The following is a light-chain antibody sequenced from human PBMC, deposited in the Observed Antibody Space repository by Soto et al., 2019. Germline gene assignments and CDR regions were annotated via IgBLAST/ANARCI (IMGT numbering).Light chain of an antibody. CDR3: QQYNKWPLT. Sequence: EIVLTQSLATLSVSLVEKATLSCRASQSVRRYVAWYQQKPGHAPRLLIYGAYTRATGIPARFSGSGSGTEFTLTISRLQSEDFAVYYCQQYNKWPLTFGGGTKV. CDR1: QSVRRY. CDR2: GAY. J-gene: IGKJ4*01. V-gene: IGKV3-15*01.